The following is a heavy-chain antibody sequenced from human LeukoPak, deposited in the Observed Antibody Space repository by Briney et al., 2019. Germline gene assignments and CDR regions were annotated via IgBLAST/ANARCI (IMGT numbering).Heavy chain of an antibody. J-gene: IGHJ6*02. CDR2: IRSDGSSA. CDR3: AKARPAIAARVGYYYGVDV. D-gene: IGHD6-6*01. Sequence: GGSLRLSCAASGFTFSSYWMYWVRQAPRKGLVWVSRIRSDGSSADYAGSVKGRFTISRDNAKNTLYLQMNTLRPEDTAVYYCAKARPAIAARVGYYYGVDVWGQGTTVTVSS. CDR1: GFTFSSYW. V-gene: IGHV3-74*01.